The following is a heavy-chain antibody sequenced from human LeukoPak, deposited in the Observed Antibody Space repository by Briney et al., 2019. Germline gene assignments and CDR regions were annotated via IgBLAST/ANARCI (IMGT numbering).Heavy chain of an antibody. Sequence: GESLKISCKGSGYSLTSYWIGWVRQMPGKGLEWMGIIYPGDSDTRYSPSFQGQVTISADKSISTAYLQWSSLKASDTAMYYCARHGIVAAAGTGAWYFDLWGRGTLVTVSS. CDR3: ARHGIVAAAGTGAWYFDL. CDR2: IYPGDSDT. J-gene: IGHJ2*01. D-gene: IGHD6-13*01. CDR1: GYSLTSYW. V-gene: IGHV5-51*01.